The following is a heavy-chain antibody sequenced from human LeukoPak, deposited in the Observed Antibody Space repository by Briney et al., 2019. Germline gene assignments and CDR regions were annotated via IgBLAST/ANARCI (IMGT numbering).Heavy chain of an antibody. J-gene: IGHJ4*02. Sequence: PGGSLRLSCAASGLTFRSYGMHWVRQAPGKWLEWVAVIWYDGSKKYYADSVKGRFTISRDNSKNTVYLQMNSLRAEDTAVYYCAAPGVPAATYYFDYWGQGTLVTVSS. CDR1: GLTFRSYG. CDR2: IWYDGSKK. V-gene: IGHV3-30*02. CDR3: AAPGVPAATYYFDY. D-gene: IGHD2-2*01.